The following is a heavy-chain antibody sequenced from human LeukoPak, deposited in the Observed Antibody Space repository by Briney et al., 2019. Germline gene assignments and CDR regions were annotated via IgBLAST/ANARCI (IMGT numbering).Heavy chain of an antibody. CDR3: AKDGGSWSNWFDP. V-gene: IGHV3-30*02. D-gene: IGHD6-13*01. Sequence: GGSLRLSCAASGFTFSNYDMHWVRQAPGKGLEWVAFIRYDGSNQYYGDSVKGRFTISRDNSKSTVYLQMNSLRAEDTALYYCAKDGGSWSNWFDPWGQGTLVTVSS. CDR2: IRYDGSNQ. J-gene: IGHJ5*02. CDR1: GFTFSNYD.